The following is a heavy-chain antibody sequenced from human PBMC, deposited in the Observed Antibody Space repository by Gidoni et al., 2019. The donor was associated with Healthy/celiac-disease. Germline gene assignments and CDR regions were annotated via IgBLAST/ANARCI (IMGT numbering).Heavy chain of an antibody. CDR2: INHSGST. CDR3: ARGRVATTGRYYGMDV. D-gene: IGHD5-12*01. CDR1: GGSFSGYY. Sequence: QVQLQQWGAGLLKPSETLSLTCAVYGGSFSGYYWSWIRQPPGKGLEWIGEINHSGSTNYNPSLKSRVTISVDTSKNQFSLKLSSVTAADTAVYYCARGRVATTGRYYGMDVWGQGTTVTVSS. J-gene: IGHJ6*02. V-gene: IGHV4-34*01.